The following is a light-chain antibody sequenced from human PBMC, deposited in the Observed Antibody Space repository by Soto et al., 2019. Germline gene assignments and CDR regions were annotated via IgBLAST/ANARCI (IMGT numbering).Light chain of an antibody. CDR3: NSFTTTNTYV. V-gene: IGLV2-14*03. CDR2: DVS. CDR1: SSDVGGFDH. J-gene: IGLJ1*01. Sequence: QSVLTQPASVSGSPGQSITISCTGASSDVGGFDHVSWYQQHPGKVPRLLIYDVSSRPSGVSDRFSGSKFGNTASLTISGLQAEDEADYYCNSFTTTNTYVFGTGTKLTVL.